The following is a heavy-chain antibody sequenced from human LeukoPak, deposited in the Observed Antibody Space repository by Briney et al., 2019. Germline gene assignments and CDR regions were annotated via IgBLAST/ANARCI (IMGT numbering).Heavy chain of an antibody. CDR1: GFTFNAYS. Sequence: GGSLRLSCAVSGFTFNAYSMMWVRQAPGKGLEWVSSISESSYHIYYADSVKGRFTISRDNAKNSLYLQMNSLRADDTAVYYFARKVPSAQSDFWGQGTLVTVSS. CDR3: ARKVPSAQSDF. J-gene: IGHJ4*02. CDR2: ISESSYHI. V-gene: IGHV3-21*01.